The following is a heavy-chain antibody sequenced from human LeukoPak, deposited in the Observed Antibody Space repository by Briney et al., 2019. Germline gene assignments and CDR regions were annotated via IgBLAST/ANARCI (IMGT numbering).Heavy chain of an antibody. Sequence: SQTLSLTCTVSGGSISSGGYSWSCIRQHPGKGLEWIGYIYYSGSTYYNPSLKSRVTISVDTSKNQFSLKLSSVTAADTAVYYCARGIRYFDWLLSRLDYWGQGTLVTVSS. V-gene: IGHV4-31*03. J-gene: IGHJ4*02. CDR2: IYYSGST. D-gene: IGHD3-9*01. CDR3: ARGIRYFDWLLSRLDY. CDR1: GGSISSGGYS.